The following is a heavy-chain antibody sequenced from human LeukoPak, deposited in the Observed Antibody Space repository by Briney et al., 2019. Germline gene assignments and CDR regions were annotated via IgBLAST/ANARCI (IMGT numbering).Heavy chain of an antibody. CDR1: GFTFSSYA. J-gene: IGHJ4*02. CDR2: ISGSGGST. Sequence: GGSLRLSCAASGFTFSSYAMNWVRQAPGRGLEWVSAISGSGGSTYYADSVKGRFTISRDNPKNTLYLQMNSLRAEDTAVYYCAKDLIPRYCSGGSCYSEPFDYWGQGTLVTVSS. V-gene: IGHV3-23*01. CDR3: AKDLIPRYCSGGSCYSEPFDY. D-gene: IGHD2-15*01.